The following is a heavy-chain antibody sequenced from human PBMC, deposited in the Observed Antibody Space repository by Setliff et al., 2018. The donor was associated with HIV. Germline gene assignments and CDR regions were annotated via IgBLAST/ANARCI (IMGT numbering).Heavy chain of an antibody. Sequence: SETLSLTCSVSGGSISDNKYYWSWIRQPPGKGLEWTGSIYHTGKTYYNSALKNRLTISVDTSKNQFSLELSSVTAADTAVYYCAAFFVTPLMTQDFWGQGTLVTVSS. CDR1: GGSISDNKYY. J-gene: IGHJ4*02. V-gene: IGHV4-39*01. CDR2: IYHTGKT. CDR3: AAFFVTPLMTQDF. D-gene: IGHD4-17*01.